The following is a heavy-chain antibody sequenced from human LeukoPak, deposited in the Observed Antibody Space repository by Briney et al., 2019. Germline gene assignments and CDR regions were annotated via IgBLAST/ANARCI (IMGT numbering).Heavy chain of an antibody. Sequence: PSETLSLTCTVSGGSISSGGYYWSWIRQPPGKGLEWIGYIYYSGSTNYNPSLKSRVTISVDTSKNQFSLKLSSVTAADTAVYYCARMYSSSSALVDYWGQGTLVTVSS. CDR3: ARMYSSSSALVDY. D-gene: IGHD6-6*01. V-gene: IGHV4-61*08. J-gene: IGHJ4*02. CDR2: IYYSGST. CDR1: GGSISSGGYY.